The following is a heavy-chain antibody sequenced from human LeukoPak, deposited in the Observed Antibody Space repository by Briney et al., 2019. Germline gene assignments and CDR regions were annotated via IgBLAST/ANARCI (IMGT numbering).Heavy chain of an antibody. CDR1: GFTFSSYS. V-gene: IGHV4-30-4*08. D-gene: IGHD3-10*01. CDR2: IYYSGST. CDR3: ARGRFGELLYLDAFDI. Sequence: LRLSCAASGFTFSSYSMNWVRQPPGKGLEWIGYIYYSGSTYYNPSLKSRVTISVDTSKNPFSLKLSSVTAADTAVYYCARGRFGELLYLDAFDIWGQGTMVTVSS. J-gene: IGHJ3*02.